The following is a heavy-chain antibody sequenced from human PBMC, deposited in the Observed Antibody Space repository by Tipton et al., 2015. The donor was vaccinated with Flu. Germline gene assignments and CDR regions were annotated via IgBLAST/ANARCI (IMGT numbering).Heavy chain of an antibody. D-gene: IGHD4-17*01. Sequence: QVQLVQSGAEVKKPGASVKVSCKASGYTFTSYYMHWERQAPGQGLEWMGIINPSGGSTSYAQKFQGRVTMTRDTSTSTVYMELSSLRSEDTAVYYCAIRTEGGLYGYYYGMDVWGQGTTVTVSS. V-gene: IGHV1-46*01. CDR1: GYTFTSYY. CDR3: AIRTEGGLYGYYYGMDV. CDR2: INPSGGST. J-gene: IGHJ6*02.